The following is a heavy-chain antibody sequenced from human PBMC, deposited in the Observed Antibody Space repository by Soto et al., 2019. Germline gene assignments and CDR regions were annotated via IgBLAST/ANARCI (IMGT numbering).Heavy chain of an antibody. CDR1: GGSISGYY. J-gene: IGHJ6*02. CDR3: ARDSPPPPYYDILTGHHSSQYSGMDV. CDR2: IYYSGST. V-gene: IGHV4-59*01. Sequence: QVQLQESGPGLVKPSETLSLTCTVSGGSISGYYWSWIRQPPGKGLEWIGYIYYSGSTNYNPSLMSRVTISVDTSKNQLSLKLSSVTAADTAVYFCARDSPPPPYYDILTGHHSSQYSGMDVWGQGTTVTVSS. D-gene: IGHD3-9*01.